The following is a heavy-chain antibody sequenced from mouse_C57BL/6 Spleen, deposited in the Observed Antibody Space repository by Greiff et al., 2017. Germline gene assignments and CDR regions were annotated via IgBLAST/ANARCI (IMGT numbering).Heavy chain of an antibody. Sequence: EVQLQESGAELVRPGASVKLSCTASGFNIKDYYMHWVKQRPEQGLEWIGRIDPEDGDTEYAPKFQGKATMTADTSSNTAYLQLSSLTSEDTAVYYCTTYYYGYDGAMDYWGQGTSVTVSS. CDR1: GFNIKDYY. J-gene: IGHJ4*01. D-gene: IGHD2-2*01. CDR3: TTYYYGYDGAMDY. CDR2: IDPEDGDT. V-gene: IGHV14-1*01.